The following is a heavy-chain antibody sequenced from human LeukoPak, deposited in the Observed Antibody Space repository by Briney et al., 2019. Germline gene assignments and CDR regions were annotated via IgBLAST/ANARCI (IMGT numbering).Heavy chain of an antibody. CDR1: GFTYSNYA. V-gene: IGHV3-23*01. D-gene: IGHD2-8*01. J-gene: IGHJ4*02. CDR2: ITGTGGRGGI. Sequence: GGSLRLSCAASGFTYSNYAMNWVRQAPGQRLEWVASITGTGGRGGIYYADSVKGRFTISRDNSKNTLYLQMSSLRAEDTAVYHCAKGDRGHCTDAKCYPFDYWGQGTVVTVSS. CDR3: AKGDRGHCTDAKCYPFDY.